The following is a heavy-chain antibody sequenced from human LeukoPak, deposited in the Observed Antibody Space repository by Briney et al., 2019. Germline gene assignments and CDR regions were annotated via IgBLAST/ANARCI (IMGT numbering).Heavy chain of an antibody. Sequence: TSETLSLACTVSGGSVSSGGFYWTWIRQPPGKGLEWIGYIYYSGSTNYIPSLRSRLTMSLDTSKNQFSLKLSSVTAADTALYYCARSRSSSWDVNFEYWGQGTLVTVSS. CDR1: GGSVSSGGFY. CDR2: IYYSGST. J-gene: IGHJ4*02. V-gene: IGHV4-61*08. CDR3: ARSRSSSWDVNFEY. D-gene: IGHD6-13*01.